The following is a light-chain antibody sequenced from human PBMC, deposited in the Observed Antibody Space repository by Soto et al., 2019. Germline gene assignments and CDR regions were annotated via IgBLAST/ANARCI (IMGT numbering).Light chain of an antibody. Sequence: QSALTQPASVSGSPGQSITISCTGTSRDIGTYNLVSWYQQHPGKAPKLMIYQATKWPSGVSDRFSGSKSGNTASLTISGLQPEDEADYYCCSYAGGNTWVFGGGTQLTVL. CDR2: QAT. J-gene: IGLJ3*02. CDR3: CSYAGGNTWV. V-gene: IGLV2-23*01. CDR1: SRDIGTYNL.